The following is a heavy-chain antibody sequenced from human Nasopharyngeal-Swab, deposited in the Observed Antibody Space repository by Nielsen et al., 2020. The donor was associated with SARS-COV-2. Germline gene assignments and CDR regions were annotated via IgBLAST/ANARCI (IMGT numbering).Heavy chain of an antibody. J-gene: IGHJ4*02. CDR1: EFSFSTYG. CDR3: AKRGSGGHFDY. CDR2: ITNTGTSR. D-gene: IGHD3-10*01. V-gene: IGHV3-23*01. Sequence: GGSLRLSCAASEFSFSTYGMSWVRQAAGRGLEWVSTITNTGTSRYYADSVRGRFTISRDNSKNTAYLQMNSLRVEDTAIYYCAKRGSGGHFDYWGQGTLVTASS.